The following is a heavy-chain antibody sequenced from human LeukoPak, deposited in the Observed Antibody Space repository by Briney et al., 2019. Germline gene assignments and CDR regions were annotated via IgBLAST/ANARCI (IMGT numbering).Heavy chain of an antibody. J-gene: IGHJ5*02. D-gene: IGHD2-2*01. CDR1: GYTFTSYG. Sequence: GASVKVSCKASGYTFTSYGISWVRQAPGQGLEWMGWISAYNGNTNYAQKLQGRVTMTTDTSTSTAYMELRSLRSDDTAVYYCARVKRLPRLVPAAGANWFDPWGQGTLVTVSS. CDR2: ISAYNGNT. V-gene: IGHV1-18*01. CDR3: ARVKRLPRLVPAAGANWFDP.